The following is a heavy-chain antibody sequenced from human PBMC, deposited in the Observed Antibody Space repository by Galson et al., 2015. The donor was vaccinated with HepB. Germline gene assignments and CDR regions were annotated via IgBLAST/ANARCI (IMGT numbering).Heavy chain of an antibody. Sequence: SLRLSCAASGFTFSSYGMHWVRQAPGKGLEWVAVIWYDGSNKYYADSVKGRFTISRDNSKNTLYLQMNSRRAEDTAVYYCARAYDFWSGYPLFDYWGQGTLVTVSS. CDR3: ARAYDFWSGYPLFDY. D-gene: IGHD3-3*01. J-gene: IGHJ4*02. CDR2: IWYDGSNK. CDR1: GFTFSSYG. V-gene: IGHV3-33*01.